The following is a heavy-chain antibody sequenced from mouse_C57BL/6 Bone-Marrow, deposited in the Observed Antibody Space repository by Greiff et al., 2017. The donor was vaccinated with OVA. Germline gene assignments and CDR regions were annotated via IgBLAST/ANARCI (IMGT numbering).Heavy chain of an antibody. J-gene: IGHJ4*01. D-gene: IGHD3-1*01. CDR3: AREGANAHYYAMDY. CDR2: IYPGDGDT. Sequence: QVQLKQSGPELVKPGASVKISCKASGYAFSSSWMNWVKQRPGKGLEWIGRIYPGDGDTNYNGKFKGKATLTADKSSSTAYMQLSSLTSEDSAVYFCAREGANAHYYAMDYWGQGTSVTVSS. V-gene: IGHV1-82*01. CDR1: GYAFSSSW.